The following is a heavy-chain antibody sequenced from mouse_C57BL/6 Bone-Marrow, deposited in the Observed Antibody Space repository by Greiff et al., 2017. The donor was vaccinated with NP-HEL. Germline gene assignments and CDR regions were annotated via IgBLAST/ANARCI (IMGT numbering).Heavy chain of an antibody. J-gene: IGHJ4*01. CDR3: VRVWLHAMDY. CDR2: IRSKSNNYAT. Sequence: EVQLVESGGGLVQPKGSLKLSCAASGFSFNTYAMNWVRQAPGKGLEWVARIRSKSNNYATYYADSVKDRFTISRDDSESMLYLQMNNLKTEDTAMYYCVRVWLHAMDYWGQGTSVTVSS. D-gene: IGHD2-2*01. V-gene: IGHV10-1*01. CDR1: GFSFNTYA.